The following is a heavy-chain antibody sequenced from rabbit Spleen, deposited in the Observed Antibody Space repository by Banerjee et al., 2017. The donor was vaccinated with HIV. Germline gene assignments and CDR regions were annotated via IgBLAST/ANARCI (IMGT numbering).Heavy chain of an antibody. CDR3: ARDTSSSFSSYGMDL. CDR2: IATGSSGFT. V-gene: IGHV1S40*01. D-gene: IGHD1-1*01. Sequence: QSLEESGGDLVKPGASLTLTCTASGVSFSSSSYMCWVRQAPGKGLEWISCIATGSSGFTYSATWAKGRFTISKTSSTTVTLQMTSLTAADTATYFCARDTSSSFSSYGMDLWGQGTLVTVS. CDR1: GVSFSSSSY. J-gene: IGHJ6*01.